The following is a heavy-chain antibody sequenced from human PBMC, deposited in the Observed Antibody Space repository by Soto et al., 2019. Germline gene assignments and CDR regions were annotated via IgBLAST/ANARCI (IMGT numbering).Heavy chain of an antibody. CDR2: IGNSGGST. CDR1: GFTFSSYA. V-gene: IGHV3-23*01. CDR3: ANHFDSGWPDY. J-gene: IGHJ4*02. D-gene: IGHD6-19*01. Sequence: EVPLLESGGALVQPGGSLGLSCAASGFTFSSYALSWVRQAPGKGLEWVSIIGNSGGSTFYADSVKGRCTISRDNFKNTLYLQMNNLRAEDPAVYYCANHFDSGWPDYWGQGTLVTVSS.